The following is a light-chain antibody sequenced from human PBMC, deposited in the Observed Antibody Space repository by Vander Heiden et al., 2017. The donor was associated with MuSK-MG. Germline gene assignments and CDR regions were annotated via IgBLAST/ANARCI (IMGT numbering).Light chain of an antibody. J-gene: IGKJ4*01. CDR2: DAS. Sequence: EIVLTQSPATLSLSPGERATLSCRASQSVSSYLAWYQQKPGQAPRLLIYDASNRATGIPARFSGSGSRPDFTLTISSREPEDFAVYYCPQPSKSPPLTFGGGTKVELK. CDR3: PQPSKSPPLT. V-gene: IGKV3-11*01. CDR1: QSVSSY.